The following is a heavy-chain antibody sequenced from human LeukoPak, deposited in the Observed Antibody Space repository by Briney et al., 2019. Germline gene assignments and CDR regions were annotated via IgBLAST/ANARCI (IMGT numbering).Heavy chain of an antibody. Sequence: GGSLTVSCAASGFTFKSFAMTWVRQAPGKGLEWVSSLSGAGLRTYYADSVKGRFTISRDNSKNTLYLHMNSLTGDDTAVYYCAKDRYGDYEYYFDYWGQGTLVTVSS. J-gene: IGHJ4*02. CDR3: AKDRYGDYEYYFDY. D-gene: IGHD5-12*01. CDR2: LSGAGLRT. CDR1: GFTFKSFA. V-gene: IGHV3-23*01.